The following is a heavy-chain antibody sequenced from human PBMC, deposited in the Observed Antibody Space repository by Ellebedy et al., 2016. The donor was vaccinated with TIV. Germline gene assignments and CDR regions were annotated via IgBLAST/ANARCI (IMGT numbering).Heavy chain of an antibody. CDR1: GFTFSSYA. V-gene: IGHV3-23*01. D-gene: IGHD2-15*01. CDR3: AKSPLVVVAATCLDY. J-gene: IGHJ4*02. CDR2: ISGSGGST. Sequence: GESLKISCAASGFTFSSYAMSWVRQAPGKGLEWVSTISGSGGSTYYADSVKGRFTISRDNSKNTLYLQMNSLRAEDTALYYCAKSPLVVVAATCLDYWGQGTLVTVSS.